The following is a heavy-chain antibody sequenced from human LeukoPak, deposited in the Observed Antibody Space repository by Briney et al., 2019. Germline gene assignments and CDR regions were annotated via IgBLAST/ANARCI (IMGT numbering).Heavy chain of an antibody. D-gene: IGHD3-9*01. CDR3: ARDTYDILTGYYEWAFDI. CDR1: GFTFSSYT. Sequence: PGGSLRLSCAASGFTFSSYTMNWVRQAPGKGLEWVSSISSSSSYIYYADSVKGRFTISRDNAKNSLYLQMNSLRAEDTAVYYCARDTYDILTGYYEWAFDIWGQGTMVTVSS. J-gene: IGHJ3*02. CDR2: ISSSSSYI. V-gene: IGHV3-21*06.